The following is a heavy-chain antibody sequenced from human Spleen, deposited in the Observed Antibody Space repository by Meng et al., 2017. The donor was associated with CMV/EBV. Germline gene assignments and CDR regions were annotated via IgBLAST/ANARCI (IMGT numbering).Heavy chain of an antibody. J-gene: IGHJ4*02. CDR3: ARLRTAAGFDY. V-gene: IGHV5-51*01. CDR2: IYPGDSDT. Sequence: SCQGSGSSFTNYWIAWVRQMPGKGMEWMGIIYPGDSDTRYSPSCQGQVTFSADKSVSTAYLQWTSLKASDTAMYYCARLRTAAGFDYWGQGTLVTVSS. CDR1: GSSFTNYW. D-gene: IGHD6-13*01.